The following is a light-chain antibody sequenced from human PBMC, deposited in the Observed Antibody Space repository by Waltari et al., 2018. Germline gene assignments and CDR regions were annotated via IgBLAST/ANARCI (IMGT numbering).Light chain of an antibody. CDR2: WAS. CDR1: QNVIYSPNNKNY. V-gene: IGKV4-1*01. Sequence: DIVMTQSPDSLAVSLGERATINCKSSQNVIYSPNNKNYVAGYQQKAGQPPKLLIYWASTRESGVPDRFSGSGSGTDFTLTISSLQAEDVAVYYCQQYYNTPLTFGGGTKVEI. CDR3: QQYYNTPLT. J-gene: IGKJ4*01.